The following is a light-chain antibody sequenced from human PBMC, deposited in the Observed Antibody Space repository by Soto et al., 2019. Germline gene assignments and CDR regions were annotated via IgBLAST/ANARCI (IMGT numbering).Light chain of an antibody. CDR2: DAS. CDR1: QSVGSY. CDR3: QQRSDWPPT. J-gene: IGKJ4*01. Sequence: EIVLTQSPATLSLSPGDRATLSCSASQSVGSYLGWSQQRPGQAPRLLIYDASNSATGIPARFSGSGSGTAFTLNLSSLEPDDFVVYYCQQRSDWPPTFGGGTQVEIK. V-gene: IGKV3-11*01.